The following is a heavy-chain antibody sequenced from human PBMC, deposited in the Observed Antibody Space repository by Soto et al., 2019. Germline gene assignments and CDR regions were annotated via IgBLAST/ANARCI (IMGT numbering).Heavy chain of an antibody. CDR1: GGSFSGYY. CDR2: INHSGST. CDR3: ARGRKAGY. J-gene: IGHJ4*02. V-gene: IGHV4-34*01. Sequence: QVQLQQWGAGLLKPAETLSLTCAVYGGSFSGYYWSWIRQPPGKGLEWIGEINHSGSTNYNPSLKSRVTISVDTSKNQFSLELSSVTAADTAVYYCARGRKAGYWGQGTLVTVSS. D-gene: IGHD6-25*01.